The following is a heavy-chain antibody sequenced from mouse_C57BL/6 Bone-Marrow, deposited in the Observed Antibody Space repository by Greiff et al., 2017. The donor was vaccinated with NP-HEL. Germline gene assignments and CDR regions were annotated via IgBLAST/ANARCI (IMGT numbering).Heavy chain of an antibody. CDR2: IDPSDSYT. CDR1: GYTFTTYW. Sequence: QVQLQQSGAELVKPGASVKLSCKASGYTFTTYWMQWVKQRPGQGLEWIGEIDPSDSYTNYNQKFKGKATLTVDTSSSTAYMQLSSLTSEDSAVYYGARKAYYGRSYEFAYWGQGTLVTVSA. D-gene: IGHD1-1*01. J-gene: IGHJ3*01. V-gene: IGHV1-50*01. CDR3: ARKAYYGRSYEFAY.